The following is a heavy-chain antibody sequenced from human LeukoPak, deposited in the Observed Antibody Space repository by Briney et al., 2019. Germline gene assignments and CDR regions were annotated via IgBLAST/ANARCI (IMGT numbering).Heavy chain of an antibody. CDR1: GGTFSSYA. J-gene: IGHJ5*02. CDR3: ARDPYGSGSYTPYNWFDA. V-gene: IGHV1-69*13. D-gene: IGHD3-10*01. CDR2: IIPIFGTA. Sequence: SVKVSCKAPGGTFSSYAISWVRQAPGQGLEWMGAIIPIFGTANYAQKFQGRVTITADESTSTAYMELSSLRSEDTAVYYCARDPYGSGSYTPYNWFDAWGQGTLVTVSS.